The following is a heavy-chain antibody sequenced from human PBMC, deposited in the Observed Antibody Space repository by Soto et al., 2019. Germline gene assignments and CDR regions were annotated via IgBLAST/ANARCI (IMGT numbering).Heavy chain of an antibody. J-gene: IGHJ4*02. V-gene: IGHV1-8*01. D-gene: IGHD2-2*01. CDR3: ARAGAYCVSTSCHDY. CDR2: MNPNNGNT. Sequence: ASVKVSCKAAAYTFTSYDINWVRQATGQDFEWMGWMNPNNGNTAYAQKFQGRVTMTRDTSKSTAFMELRSLRSDDTAMYYCARAGAYCVSTSCHDYWGQGTQVTVSS. CDR1: AYTFTSYD.